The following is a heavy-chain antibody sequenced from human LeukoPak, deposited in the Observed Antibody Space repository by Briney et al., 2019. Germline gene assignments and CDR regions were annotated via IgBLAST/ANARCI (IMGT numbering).Heavy chain of an antibody. J-gene: IGHJ6*02. Sequence: SGTLSLTCIISGDSISRYYWSWIRQPPGKGLEWIGYVYNSGSTDYNPSLKSRLTISADMSKNLFSLKLRSVTAADTAVYYCASHCGTTDCYSYYAMDVWGQGTTVIV. CDR1: GDSISRYY. D-gene: IGHD2-21*01. CDR2: VYNSGST. V-gene: IGHV4-59*08. CDR3: ASHCGTTDCYSYYAMDV.